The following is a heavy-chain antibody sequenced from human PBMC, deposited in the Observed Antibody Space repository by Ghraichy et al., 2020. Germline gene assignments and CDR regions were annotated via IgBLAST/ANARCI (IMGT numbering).Heavy chain of an antibody. CDR3: ARGRDGYNYYAFDI. V-gene: IGHV3-7*01. CDR1: GFTFSSYW. D-gene: IGHD5-24*01. Sequence: GGSLRLSCAVSGFTFSSYWMSWVRQAPGKGLEWVANIKQDGSEKYYVDSVKGRFTISRDNAKNSLYLQMNSLRAEDTAVYYCARGRDGYNYYAFDIWGQGTMVTVSS. CDR2: IKQDGSEK. J-gene: IGHJ3*02.